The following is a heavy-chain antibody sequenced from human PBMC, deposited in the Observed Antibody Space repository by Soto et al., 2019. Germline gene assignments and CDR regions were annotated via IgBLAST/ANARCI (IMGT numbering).Heavy chain of an antibody. Sequence: PGEALKISCKASGYSFTTYWIGWVRQMPGKGMERMGIIYPGDSDTRYSPSLQGKVTISADKSISTAYLQWRSLKASDTAMYYCARRGAAVPGDPXDIWGQGTMVTXS. V-gene: IGHV5-51*01. J-gene: IGHJ3*02. D-gene: IGHD6-19*01. CDR2: IYPGDSDT. CDR1: GYSFTTYW. CDR3: ARRGAAVPGDPXDI.